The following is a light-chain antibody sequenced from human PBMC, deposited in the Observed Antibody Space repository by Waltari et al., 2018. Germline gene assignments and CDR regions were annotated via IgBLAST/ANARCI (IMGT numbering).Light chain of an antibody. J-gene: IGLJ1*01. CDR1: SSDVGAYNY. CDR2: EVN. Sequence: QSALTQPASVSGSPGQSITISCTGTSSDVGAYNYVSWYQQHPGKAPKLMIYEVNNRPSGVAHRFSGSKSGNTASLTISGLQAEDEADYFCNSYTSSTTQVFGTGTKVTVL. V-gene: IGLV2-14*01. CDR3: NSYTSSTTQV.